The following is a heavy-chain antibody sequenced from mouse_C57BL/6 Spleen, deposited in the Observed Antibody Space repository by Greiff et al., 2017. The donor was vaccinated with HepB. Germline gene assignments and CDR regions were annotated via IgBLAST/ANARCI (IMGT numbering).Heavy chain of an antibody. D-gene: IGHD1-1*01. CDR3: ARRYYGSRYYFDY. V-gene: IGHV1-81*01. CDR2: IYPRSGNT. J-gene: IGHJ2*01. CDR1: GYTFTSYG. Sequence: VQLQQSGAELARPGASVKLSCKASGYTFTSYGISWVKQRTGQGLEWIGEIYPRSGNTYYNEKFKGKATLTADKSSSTAYMELRSLTSEDSAVSFCARRYYGSRYYFDYWGQGTTLTVSS.